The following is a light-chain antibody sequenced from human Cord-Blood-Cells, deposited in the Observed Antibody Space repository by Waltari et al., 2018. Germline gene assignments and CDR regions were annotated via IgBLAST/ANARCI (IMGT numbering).Light chain of an antibody. CDR2: GAS. CDR1: QSVRSSY. Sequence: EIVMTQSPATLSLSPRERAPLSSRASQSVRSSYLSWYQQKPGQAPRLLIYGASTRATGIPARFSGSGSGTDFTLTISSLQPEDFAVYYCQQDYNLPLTCGGGTKVEIK. V-gene: IGKV3D-7*01. CDR3: QQDYNLPLT. J-gene: IGKJ4*01.